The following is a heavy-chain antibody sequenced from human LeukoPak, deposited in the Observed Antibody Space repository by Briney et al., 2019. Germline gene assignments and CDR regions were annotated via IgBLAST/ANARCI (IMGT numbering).Heavy chain of an antibody. V-gene: IGHV1-2*02. D-gene: IGHD2-15*01. CDR1: GYTFTGYY. CDR3: ARVPAPYCSGGSCYSDFSDY. J-gene: IGHJ4*02. CDR2: INPNSGGT. Sequence: ASVTVSCKASGYTFTGYYMHWVRQAPGQGLEWMRWINPNSGGTNYAQKFQGRVTMTRDTSISTAYMELSRLRSDDTAVYYCARVPAPYCSGGSCYSDFSDYWGQGTLVTVSS.